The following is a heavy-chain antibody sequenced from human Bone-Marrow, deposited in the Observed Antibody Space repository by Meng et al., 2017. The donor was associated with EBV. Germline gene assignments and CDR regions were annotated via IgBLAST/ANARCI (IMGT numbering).Heavy chain of an antibody. J-gene: IGHJ5*02. Sequence: QGELVQSVSEVNKRGATVKVSCKASGYTFTGCYMHWVRQAPGQGLEWMGRINPNSGGTNYAQKFQGRVTMTRDTSISTAYMELSRLRSDDTAVYYCARARSPMTTVTAYNWFDPWGQGTLVTVSS. CDR3: ARARSPMTTVTAYNWFDP. D-gene: IGHD4-17*01. CDR1: GYTFTGCY. V-gene: IGHV1-2*06. CDR2: INPNSGGT.